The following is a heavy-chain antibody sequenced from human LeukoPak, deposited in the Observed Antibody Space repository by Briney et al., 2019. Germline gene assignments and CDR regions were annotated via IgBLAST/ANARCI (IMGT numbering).Heavy chain of an antibody. Sequence: SETLSLTCTVSGGSISSGGYYWSWIRQHPGKGLEWIGYIYYSGSTYSNPSLKSRLTISLDTSKNQFSLKLSSVTAADTAVYYCARRFGAAGYFDYWGQGTLVTVSS. CDR3: ARRFGAAGYFDY. D-gene: IGHD6-13*01. V-gene: IGHV4-31*03. CDR1: GGSISSGGYY. CDR2: IYYSGST. J-gene: IGHJ4*02.